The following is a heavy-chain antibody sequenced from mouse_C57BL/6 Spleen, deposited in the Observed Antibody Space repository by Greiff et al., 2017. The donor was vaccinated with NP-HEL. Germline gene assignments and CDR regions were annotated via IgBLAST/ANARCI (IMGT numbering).Heavy chain of an antibody. CDR2: IDPSDSYT. V-gene: IGHV1-69*01. J-gene: IGHJ2*01. CDR1: GYTFTSYW. CDR3: ARRDDGSFDY. D-gene: IGHD2-3*01. Sequence: QVQLQQPGAELVMPGASVKLSCKASGYTFTSYWMHWVKQRPGQGLEWIGEIDPSDSYTNYNQKFKGKSTLTVDKSSSTAYMRRSSLTSEDSAVYDCARRDDGSFDYWGQGTTLTVSS.